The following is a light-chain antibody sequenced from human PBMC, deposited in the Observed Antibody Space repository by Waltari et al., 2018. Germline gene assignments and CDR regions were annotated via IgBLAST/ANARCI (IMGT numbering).Light chain of an antibody. V-gene: IGLV2-14*03. CDR2: DVI. J-gene: IGLJ1*01. CDR3: SSYTSSYTYV. Sequence: QSALTQPASVSGSPGQSITISCTGTSSDVGGYNYVSWYQQHPGKAPKFMIYDVINRPSGVSNRFSGSKSGNTASLTISGLQAEDEADYYCSSYTSSYTYVFGTGTKVTVL. CDR1: SSDVGGYNY.